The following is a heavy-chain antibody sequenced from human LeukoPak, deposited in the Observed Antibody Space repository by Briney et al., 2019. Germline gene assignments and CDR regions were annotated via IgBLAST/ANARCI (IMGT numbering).Heavy chain of an antibody. CDR1: GFIFSSYG. V-gene: IGHV3-30*18. D-gene: IGHD6-19*01. CDR3: AKDPGAVAGNFFKGEFGYFDL. J-gene: IGHJ2*01. Sequence: GGSLRLSCAASGFIFSSYGMHWVRQAPGKGLEWVAVISYDGSNKYYADSVKGRFTISRDNSKNTLYLQMNSLRAEDTAVYYCAKDPGAVAGNFFKGEFGYFDLWGRGTLVTVSS. CDR2: ISYDGSNK.